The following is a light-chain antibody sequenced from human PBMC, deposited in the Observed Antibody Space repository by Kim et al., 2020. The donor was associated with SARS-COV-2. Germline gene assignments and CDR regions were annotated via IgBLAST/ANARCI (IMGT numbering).Light chain of an antibody. CDR3: SSYSASSTWV. Sequence: PDRAPKLMIYEDTRRSSGVSNRFSGSKSGSSASLTISGRQPDDEAEYFCSSYSASSTWVFGGGTQLTVL. J-gene: IGLJ3*02. V-gene: IGLV2-14*02. CDR2: EDT.